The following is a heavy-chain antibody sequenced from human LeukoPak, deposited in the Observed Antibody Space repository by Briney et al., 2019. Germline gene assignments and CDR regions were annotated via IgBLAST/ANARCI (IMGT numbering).Heavy chain of an antibody. CDR3: ARHGYTASHYFLDF. CDR1: SGSINSYY. Sequence: SETLSLTCTVSSGSINSYYWGWVRQPAGRGLEWIGRIYTTGKTDYNPSLKSRLTMSVDTSKRQFSLNLISVTAADTPIYYCARHGYTASHYFLDFWSQGTLVTVSS. V-gene: IGHV4-4*07. J-gene: IGHJ4*02. CDR2: IYTTGKT. D-gene: IGHD3-16*01.